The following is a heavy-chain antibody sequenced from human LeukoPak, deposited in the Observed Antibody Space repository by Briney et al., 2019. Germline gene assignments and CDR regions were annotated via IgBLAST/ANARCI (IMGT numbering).Heavy chain of an antibody. Sequence: PSETLSLTCIVSGYSISSGYYWGWIRQPPGMGLEWIGSIYHSGSTYYNPSLKSRVTISVDTSKNQFSLKLSSVTAADTAVYYCATSTDYYYYYMDVWGKGTTVTVSS. CDR1: GYSISSGYY. J-gene: IGHJ6*03. CDR2: IYHSGST. CDR3: ATSTDYYYYYMDV. V-gene: IGHV4-38-2*02.